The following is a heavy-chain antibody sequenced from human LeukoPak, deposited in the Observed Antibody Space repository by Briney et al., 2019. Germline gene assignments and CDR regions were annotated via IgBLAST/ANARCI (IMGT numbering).Heavy chain of an antibody. J-gene: IGHJ4*02. V-gene: IGHV3-20*04. Sequence: GGSLRLSCAASGFTFDDSGMSWVRQAPGKGLEWVSGINWTGGSTGYADSVKGRFTISRDNAKNSLYLQMNSLRAEDTAVYYCAKCIVGATAPFDYWGQGTLVTVSS. D-gene: IGHD1-26*01. CDR1: GFTFDDSG. CDR2: INWTGGST. CDR3: AKCIVGATAPFDY.